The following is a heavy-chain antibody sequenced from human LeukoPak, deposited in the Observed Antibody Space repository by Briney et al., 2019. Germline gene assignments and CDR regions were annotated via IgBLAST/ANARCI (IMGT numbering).Heavy chain of an antibody. V-gene: IGHV1-2*02. CDR1: GYTVTCYY. Sequence: GASVKVSCKASGYTVTCYYMHWVRQAPGQGLEWMGWINPNSGGTNYAQKFQGRVTMTRDTSISTAYMELSRLRSDDTAVYYCARLPWELLERGYYFDYWGQGTLVTVSS. J-gene: IGHJ4*02. CDR2: INPNSGGT. D-gene: IGHD1-26*01. CDR3: ARLPWELLERGYYFDY.